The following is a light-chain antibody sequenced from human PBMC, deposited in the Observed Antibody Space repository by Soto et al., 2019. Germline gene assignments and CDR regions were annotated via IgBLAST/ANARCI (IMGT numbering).Light chain of an antibody. J-gene: IGKJ4*01. V-gene: IGKV1-12*01. CDR3: KQSKSFPLT. Sequence: DIQLTQSPSSVSASVGDRVIIACRARQVIDNWLGWYQHKPGKAPKVLIYNTSSKQSGVPSRFSGSRSRTDFTLTNSSLQPEYIATYYCKQSKSFPLTVGGGTKVDSK. CDR1: QVIDNW. CDR2: NTS.